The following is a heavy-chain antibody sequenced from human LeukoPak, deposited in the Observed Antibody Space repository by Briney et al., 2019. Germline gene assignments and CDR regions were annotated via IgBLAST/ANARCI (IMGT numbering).Heavy chain of an antibody. V-gene: IGHV4-34*01. CDR1: GGSFSGYY. J-gene: IGHJ5*02. Sequence: SETLSLTCAVYGGSFSGYYWSWIRQPPGKGLEWIGEINHSGSTNYNPSLKSLVTISVDPSKNQFYLKLSSVTAADTAVYYCASAEAYYDFWSGYSDWFDPWGQGNLVTVSS. CDR2: INHSGST. CDR3: ASAEAYYDFWSGYSDWFDP. D-gene: IGHD3-3*01.